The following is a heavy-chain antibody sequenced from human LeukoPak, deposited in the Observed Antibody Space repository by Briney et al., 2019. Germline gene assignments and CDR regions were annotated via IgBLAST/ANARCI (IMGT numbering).Heavy chain of an antibody. J-gene: IGHJ4*02. CDR3: AKDRIDFWSGLDF. V-gene: IGHV3-23*01. CDR2: ISGSGVGT. D-gene: IGHD3-3*01. CDR1: GFTFSIYA. Sequence: GGSLRLSCAASGFTFSIYAMSWVRQAPGKGLEWVSAISGSGVGTYYADSVKGRFTISRDNSKNTLYLQMNSLRAEDTAAYYCAKDRIDFWSGLDFWGQGTLVTVSS.